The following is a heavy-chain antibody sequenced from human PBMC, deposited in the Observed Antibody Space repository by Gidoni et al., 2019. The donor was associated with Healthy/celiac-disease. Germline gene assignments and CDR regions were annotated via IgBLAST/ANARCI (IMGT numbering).Heavy chain of an antibody. V-gene: IGHV1-69*01. CDR3: ARDSSPSYYGSGRGGFDP. CDR1: GGTFSSYA. J-gene: IGHJ5*02. D-gene: IGHD3-10*01. CDR2: IIPIFGTA. Sequence: QVQLVQSGAEVKKPGSSVKVSCKASGGTFSSYAISWVRQAPGQGLEWMGGIIPIFGTANYAQKFQGRVTITADESTSTAYMELSSLRSEDTAVYYCARDSSPSYYGSGRGGFDPWGQGTLVTVSS.